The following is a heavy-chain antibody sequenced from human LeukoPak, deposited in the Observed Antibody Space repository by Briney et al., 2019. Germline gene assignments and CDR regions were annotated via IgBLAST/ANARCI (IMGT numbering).Heavy chain of an antibody. CDR2: ISSSSSYI. CDR1: GLTFSSYS. CDR3: ARDVGSNAFFDY. D-gene: IGHD2-8*01. V-gene: IGHV3-21*01. Sequence: GGSLRLSCAASGLTFSSYSMNWVRQAPGKGLEWVSSISSSSSYIYYADSVKGRFTISRDNAKNSLYLQMNSLRAEDTAVYYCARDVGSNAFFDYWGQGTLVTVSS. J-gene: IGHJ4*02.